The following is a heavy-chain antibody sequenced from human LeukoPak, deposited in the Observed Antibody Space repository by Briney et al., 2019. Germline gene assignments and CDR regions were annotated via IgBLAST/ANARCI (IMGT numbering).Heavy chain of an antibody. J-gene: IGHJ4*02. D-gene: IGHD2-21*02. CDR3: AREVATGFSCFDY. CDR1: GFTVNNNY. CDR2: IYSGDST. V-gene: IGHV3-53*01. Sequence: GGFLRLSCAASGFTVNNNYMNWVRQAPGKGLEWVSLIYSGDSTYYADSVKGRFIISRDNSKNTLYLQMNSLRAEDTAVYYCAREVATGFSCFDYWGQGTLVTVSS.